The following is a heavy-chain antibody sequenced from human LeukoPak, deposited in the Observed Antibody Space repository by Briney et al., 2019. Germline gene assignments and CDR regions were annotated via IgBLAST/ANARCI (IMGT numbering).Heavy chain of an antibody. D-gene: IGHD3-10*01. CDR2: IRGDENEI. V-gene: IGHV3-74*01. CDR1: GFTFSSHW. Sequence: GXXLRLSCAASGFTFSSHWMHWVGHGPGKGVVWGARIRGDENEIDYADSGRGRFTMYRDKGKDTVYVKMDSLRVEDTAVYFCARGHVPGSTRHWDFWGQGTLVTVSS. J-gene: IGHJ4*02. CDR3: ARGHVPGSTRHWDF.